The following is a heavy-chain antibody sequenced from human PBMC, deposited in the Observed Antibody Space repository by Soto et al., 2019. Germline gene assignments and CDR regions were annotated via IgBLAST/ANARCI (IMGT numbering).Heavy chain of an antibody. CDR3: ARGGTFVEY. D-gene: IGHD1-26*01. CDR1: GFTFSSYE. CDR2: ISGSGSTI. V-gene: IGHV3-48*03. J-gene: IGHJ4*02. Sequence: GGSLRLSCAASGFTFSSYEMNWVRQAPGKGLEWVSYISGSGSTIYYADSVKGRFTISRDNAKNSLYLQMNSLRAEDTAVYYCARGGTFVEYWGQGTLVTVSS.